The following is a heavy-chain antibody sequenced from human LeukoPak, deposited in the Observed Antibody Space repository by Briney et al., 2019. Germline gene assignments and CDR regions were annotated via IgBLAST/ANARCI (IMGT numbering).Heavy chain of an antibody. CDR2: ITPIFGTA. J-gene: IGHJ3*02. Sequence: GASVKVSCKASGGTFSSYAISWVRQAPGQGLEWMGGITPIFGTANYAQKFQGRATITADESTTTAYMRLSRLPSGERSLYYCATGRSIAAAVPPRAFDIWGQGTMVTVSS. V-gene: IGHV1-69*13. CDR1: GGTFSSYA. CDR3: ATGRSIAAAVPPRAFDI. D-gene: IGHD6-13*01.